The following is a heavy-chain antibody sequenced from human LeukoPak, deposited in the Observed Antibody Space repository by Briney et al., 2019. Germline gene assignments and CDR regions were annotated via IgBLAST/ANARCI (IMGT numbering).Heavy chain of an antibody. V-gene: IGHV4-59*01. J-gene: IGHJ4*02. CDR1: GVSFSGYY. CDR2: FYNSGSS. Sequence: KPSETLSLTCAVYGVSFSGYYWSWIRQPPGKGLEWIGYFYNSGSSTYNPSLKSRVTISVDTSKEQFSLKVNSVTAADTAVYYCTRGAGWLIDYWGQGILVTVSS. CDR3: TRGAGWLIDY. D-gene: IGHD3-16*01.